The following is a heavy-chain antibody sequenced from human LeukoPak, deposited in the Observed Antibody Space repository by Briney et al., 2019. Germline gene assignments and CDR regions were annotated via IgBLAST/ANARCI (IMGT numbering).Heavy chain of an antibody. CDR2: INHSGST. V-gene: IGHV4-34*01. J-gene: IGHJ6*04. CDR1: GGSFSGYY. Sequence: PSETLSLTCAVYGGSFSGYYWSWIRQPPGKGLEWIGEINHSGSTNYNLSLKSRATISVDTSKNQFSLKLKSVTAADTAVYYCASALYYYSGMDVWGKGTTVTVSS. CDR3: ASALYYYSGMDV.